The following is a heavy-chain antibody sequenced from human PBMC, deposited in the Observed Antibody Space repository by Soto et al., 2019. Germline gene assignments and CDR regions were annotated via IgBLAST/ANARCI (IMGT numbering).Heavy chain of an antibody. CDR1: GGTFSGHA. Sequence: QVQLVQSGAEAKKPGSSVKVSCEASGGTFSGHAISWVRQAPGQGPEWMGGLIPLFGTTQHAQNFQDSLAITADQSTSTAYMELTSLRFEDTAIYYCARGPNWGYRFDSWGQGTLVTVSS. J-gene: IGHJ4*02. CDR2: LIPLFGTT. D-gene: IGHD7-27*01. V-gene: IGHV1-69*19. CDR3: ARGPNWGYRFDS.